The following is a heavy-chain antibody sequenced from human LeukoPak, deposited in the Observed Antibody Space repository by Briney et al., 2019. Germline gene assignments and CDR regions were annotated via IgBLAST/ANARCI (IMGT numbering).Heavy chain of an antibody. J-gene: IGHJ5*02. CDR2: ISYDGSNK. D-gene: IGHD3-22*01. CDR3: ARDYYYDSSGQNWFDP. CDR1: GFTFSSYA. V-gene: IGHV3-30-3*01. Sequence: PGRSLRLSCAASGFTFSSYAMHWVRQAPGKGLEWVAVISYDGSNKYYADSVKGRFTISRDNSKNTLYLQMNSLRAEDTAVYYCARDYYYDSSGQNWFDPWGQGTLVTVSS.